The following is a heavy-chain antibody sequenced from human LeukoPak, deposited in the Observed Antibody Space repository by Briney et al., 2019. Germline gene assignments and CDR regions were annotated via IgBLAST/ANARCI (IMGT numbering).Heavy chain of an antibody. D-gene: IGHD5-24*01. CDR3: ATGERATTAGWFDP. CDR1: GYTFTDYY. J-gene: IGHJ5*02. CDR2: VDPEDGET. V-gene: IGHV1-69-2*01. Sequence: ASVKVSCKVSGYTFTDYYMHWVQQAPGKGLEWLGLVDPEDGETIYAEKFQGRVTITADTSTDTAYMELSSLRSEDTAVYYCATGERATTAGWFDPWGQGTLVTVSS.